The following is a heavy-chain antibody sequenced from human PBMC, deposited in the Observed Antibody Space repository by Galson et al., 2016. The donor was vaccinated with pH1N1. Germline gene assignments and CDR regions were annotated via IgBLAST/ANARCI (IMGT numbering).Heavy chain of an antibody. D-gene: IGHD3-10*01. V-gene: IGHV3-7*01. CDR2: IKPDGSEK. J-gene: IGHJ4*02. CDR3: AREIYGSGSY. CDR1: GFTFSYYW. Sequence: SLRLSCAASGFTFSYYWMTWVRQAPGKGLEWVANIKPDGSEKHYVDSEKGRFTISRDNAKNLVYLQMNSLRAEDTAVYYCAREIYGSGSYWGQGTLVTVSS.